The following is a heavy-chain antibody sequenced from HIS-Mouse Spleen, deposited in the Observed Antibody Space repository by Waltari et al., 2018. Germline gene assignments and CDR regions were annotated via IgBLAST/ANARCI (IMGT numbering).Heavy chain of an antibody. CDR2: IYYSGST. Sequence: QLQLQESGPGLVKPSETLSLTCTVSGGSISSSSYYWGWIRQHPGKGLEWIGSIYYSGSTYYNPSLKSRVTISVDPSKNQFSLKLSSVTAADTAVYYCAREIPYSSSWYDWYFDLWGRGTLVTVSS. D-gene: IGHD6-13*01. J-gene: IGHJ2*01. CDR1: GGSISSSSYY. CDR3: AREIPYSSSWYDWYFDL. V-gene: IGHV4-39*07.